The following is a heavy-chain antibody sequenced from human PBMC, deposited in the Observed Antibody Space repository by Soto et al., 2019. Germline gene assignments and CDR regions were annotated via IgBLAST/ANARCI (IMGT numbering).Heavy chain of an antibody. CDR1: GGAFSSYA. Sequence: SLKVYCKTSGGAFSSYAISCVRQAPGQGLEWMGGIIPIFGTANYAQKFQDRVTITADESTSTAYMELSSLRSEDTAVYYCARDPANWFDPWGQGTLVTVS. CDR2: IIPIFGTA. J-gene: IGHJ5*02. V-gene: IGHV1-69*13. CDR3: ARDPANWFDP.